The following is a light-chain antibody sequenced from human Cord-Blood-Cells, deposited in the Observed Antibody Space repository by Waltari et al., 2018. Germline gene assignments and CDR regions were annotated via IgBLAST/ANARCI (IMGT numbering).Light chain of an antibody. CDR2: WAS. CDR3: QQYYSTPPT. CDR1: KSVLYSSNNKNY. Sequence: DNVMTQSPDSLAVSLGERVTINCKSSKSVLYSSNNKNYLAWYQQKPGQPPKLLIYWASTRESGVPDRFSGSGSGTDFTLTISSLQAEDVAVYYCQQYYSTPPTFGQGTKLEIK. J-gene: IGKJ2*01. V-gene: IGKV4-1*01.